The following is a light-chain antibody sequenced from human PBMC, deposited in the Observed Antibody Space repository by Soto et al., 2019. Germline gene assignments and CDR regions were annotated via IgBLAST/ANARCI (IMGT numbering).Light chain of an antibody. Sequence: DIVLTQSPATLSLSPGDRATLSCRASQSVGTSLAWYKQQPGQAPRLLIHDAAYRASGIPERFRGSGSGTDFSFSISSLEPDDFAVYYCQHRSSWPRSFGRGTKVEV. CDR1: QSVGTS. J-gene: IGKJ1*01. CDR2: DAA. V-gene: IGKV3-11*01. CDR3: QHRSSWPRS.